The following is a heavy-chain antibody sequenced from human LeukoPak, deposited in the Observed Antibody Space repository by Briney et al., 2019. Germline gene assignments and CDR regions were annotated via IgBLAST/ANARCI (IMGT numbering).Heavy chain of an antibody. Sequence: GGSLRLSCAASGYTVSRNYMSWVRQAPGKGLEWVSVIYSGGSTYYADSVKGRFTISRDNSKNTLYLQMNSLRAEDTAVYYCARELVAGLFDYWGQGTLVTVSS. D-gene: IGHD2-8*02. CDR1: GYTVSRNY. CDR3: ARELVAGLFDY. CDR2: IYSGGST. J-gene: IGHJ4*02. V-gene: IGHV3-53*01.